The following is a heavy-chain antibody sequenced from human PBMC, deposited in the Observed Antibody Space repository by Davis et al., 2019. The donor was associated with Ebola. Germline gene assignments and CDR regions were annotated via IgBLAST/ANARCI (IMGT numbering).Heavy chain of an antibody. CDR3: VKKGHYDSSGYYGPCDY. D-gene: IGHD3-22*01. Sequence: GGSLRLSCAASEFTSSSYLMRFVCHATCHVLEWVSGTSSSGGSTYYADSVKGRFTISRDNSKNTLYLQMNSLRAEDTALYYCVKKGHYDSSGYYGPCDYWGQGTLVSVAS. CDR2: TSSSGGST. V-gene: IGHV3-23*01. J-gene: IGHJ4*02. CDR1: EFTSSSYL.